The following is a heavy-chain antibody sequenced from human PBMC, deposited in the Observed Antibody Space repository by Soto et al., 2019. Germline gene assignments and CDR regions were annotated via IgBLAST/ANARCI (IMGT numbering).Heavy chain of an antibody. CDR1: GFTFSSYA. CDR3: AEDRGARGPYYFDY. Sequence: PGGSLRLSCAASGFTFSSYAMSWVRQAPGKGLEWVSAISGSGGSTYYADSVKGRFTISRDNSKNTLYLQMNSLRAEDTAVYYCAEDRGARGPYYFDYWGQGTLVTVLL. J-gene: IGHJ4*02. CDR2: ISGSGGST. V-gene: IGHV3-23*01. D-gene: IGHD3-10*01.